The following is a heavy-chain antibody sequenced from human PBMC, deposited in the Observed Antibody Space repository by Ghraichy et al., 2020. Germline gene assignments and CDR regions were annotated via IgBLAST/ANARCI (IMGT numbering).Heavy chain of an antibody. V-gene: IGHV1-18*01. CDR3: ARAEYCSGGTCYSSPDC. CDR1: GYTFTSYG. CDR2: ISTYNGNT. D-gene: IGHD2-15*01. Sequence: ASVKVSCKASGYTFTSYGISWVRQAPGQGLEWMGWISTYNGNTNYAQKLQGRVTMTTDTSTSTAYMELRSLRSDDTAVYYCARAEYCSGGTCYSSPDCWGQGTLVIVSS. J-gene: IGHJ4*02.